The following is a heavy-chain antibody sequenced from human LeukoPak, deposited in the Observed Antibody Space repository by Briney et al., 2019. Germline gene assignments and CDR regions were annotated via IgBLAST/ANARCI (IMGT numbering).Heavy chain of an antibody. CDR2: INHSGST. V-gene: IGHV4-34*01. CDR3: ARRKLVPANWFDP. CDR1: GGSFSGYY. J-gene: IGHJ5*02. D-gene: IGHD6-13*01. Sequence: PSETLSLTCAVYGGSFSGYYWSWIRQPPGKGLEWIGEINHSGSTNYNPSLKSRVTISVDTSKNQFSLKLSPVTAADTAVYYCARRKLVPANWFDPWGQGTLVTVSS.